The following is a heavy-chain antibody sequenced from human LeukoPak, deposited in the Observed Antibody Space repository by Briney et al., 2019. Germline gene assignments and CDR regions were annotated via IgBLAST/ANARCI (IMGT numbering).Heavy chain of an antibody. V-gene: IGHV4-30-4*08. D-gene: IGHD3-3*01. Sequence: SQTLSLTCTVSGGSISSGDYYWSWMRQPPGKGLEWIGYIYYSGSTYYNPSLKSRVTISVDTSKNQFSLKLSSVTAADTAVYYCARAEVLRFFGGGLDAFDIWGQGTMVTVSS. CDR2: IYYSGST. J-gene: IGHJ3*02. CDR3: ARAEVLRFFGGGLDAFDI. CDR1: GGSISSGDYY.